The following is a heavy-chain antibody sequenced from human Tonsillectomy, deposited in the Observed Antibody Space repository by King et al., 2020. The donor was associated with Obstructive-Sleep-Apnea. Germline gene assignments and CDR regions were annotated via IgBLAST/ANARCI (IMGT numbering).Heavy chain of an antibody. CDR3: ARGAWDYGDY. J-gene: IGHJ4*02. V-gene: IGHV3-48*04. Sequence: VQLVESGGGLVQPGGSLRLSCAASGFTFSNYSMNWVRQAPGKGLEWVSFISRSSSTIYYADSVKGRFTISRDNAKNSLYLQMNSLRVKDTAVYHYARGAWDYGDYWGQGTLVTVSS. CDR2: ISRSSSTI. CDR1: GFTFSNYS.